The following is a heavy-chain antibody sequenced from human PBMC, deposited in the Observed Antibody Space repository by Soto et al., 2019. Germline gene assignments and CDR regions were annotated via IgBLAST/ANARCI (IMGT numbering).Heavy chain of an antibody. Sequence: QVQLVESGGGVVQPGRSLRLSCAASGFTFSSYGMHWVRQAPGKGLEWVAVISYDGSNKYYADSVKGRFTISRDNSKNTLYLQMNSLRAEDTAVYYCAKDLEIVSYQNPEFDYWGQGTLVTVSS. D-gene: IGHD3-22*01. CDR1: GFTFSSYG. CDR3: AKDLEIVSYQNPEFDY. J-gene: IGHJ4*02. CDR2: ISYDGSNK. V-gene: IGHV3-30*18.